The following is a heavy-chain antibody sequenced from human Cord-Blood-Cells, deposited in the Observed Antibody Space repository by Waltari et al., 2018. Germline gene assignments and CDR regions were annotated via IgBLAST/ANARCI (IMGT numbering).Heavy chain of an antibody. V-gene: IGHV4-34*01. CDR2: INHSGST. CDR1: GGPFSGFS. Sequence: QVHLQQGGAGLLKPSEPLSLSCAVYGGPFSGFSWSWHRQPPGKGLEWIGEINHSGSTNYNPSLKSRVTISVDTSKNQFSLKLSSVTAADTAVYYCARLSYSSSWYDYYYYMDVWGKGTTVTVSS. J-gene: IGHJ6*03. CDR3: ARLSYSSSWYDYYYYMDV. D-gene: IGHD6-13*01.